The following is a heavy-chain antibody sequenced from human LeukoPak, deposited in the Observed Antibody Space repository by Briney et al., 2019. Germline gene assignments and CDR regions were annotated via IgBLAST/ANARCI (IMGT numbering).Heavy chain of an antibody. J-gene: IGHJ6*02. CDR3: ARGSRYYGMDV. CDR1: GFTFTNYW. V-gene: IGHV3-7*01. CDR2: IKQGGSDT. Sequence: PGGSLRLSCAASGFTFTNYWMNWVRQAPGEGLEWVANIKQGGSDTYYVDSVKGRFTISRDNAKNSLYLDMNGLRVDDTAVYHCARGSRYYGMDVWGQGTTVTVSS.